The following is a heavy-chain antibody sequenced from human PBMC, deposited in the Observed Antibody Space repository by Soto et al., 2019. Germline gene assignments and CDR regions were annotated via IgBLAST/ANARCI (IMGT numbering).Heavy chain of an antibody. J-gene: IGHJ4*02. D-gene: IGHD6-13*01. CDR2: IYFSGST. CDR3: ERERIVAAGTFVDY. CDR1: GDSINSTSYY. V-gene: IGHV4-39*02. Sequence: SETLSLTCIVSGDSINSTSYYWGWLRQPPGQGLEWIASIYFSGSTYNNPSLKSRLTVSVDTSKSQFSLKLSSVTAADTALYYCERERIVAAGTFVDYWGQGSLVTVSS.